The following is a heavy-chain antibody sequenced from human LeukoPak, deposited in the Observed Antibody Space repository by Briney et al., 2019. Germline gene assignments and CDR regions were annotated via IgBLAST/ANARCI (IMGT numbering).Heavy chain of an antibody. CDR2: IFYSGRT. CDR1: GGSISSYY. J-gene: IGHJ1*01. D-gene: IGHD4-23*01. V-gene: IGHV4-59*01. Sequence: KSSETLSLTCSVSGGSISSYYWSWIRQPPGKGLEWIGYIFYSGRTSYNPSLKSRVTLSVDTSKNQFSLKLSSVTAADTAVYYCARGDSTVTPKYFQYWGQGTLVTVSS. CDR3: ARGDSTVTPKYFQY.